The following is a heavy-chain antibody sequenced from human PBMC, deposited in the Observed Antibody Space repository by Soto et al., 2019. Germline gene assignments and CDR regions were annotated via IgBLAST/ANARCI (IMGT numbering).Heavy chain of an antibody. V-gene: IGHV4-59*01. D-gene: IGHD2-8*01. Sequence: PSETLSLTCSVSGVSISHYYWSWIRQSPGKGLEWIGYAYYSGSTDYNPSLKSRVTMSVDTSKNQVSLKLNSVTTADTAVYYCARDRSTYGGGGTGEVKENWFDPWGPGTLVTISS. CDR3: ARDRSTYGGGGTGEVKENWFDP. J-gene: IGHJ5*02. CDR2: AYYSGST. CDR1: GVSISHYY.